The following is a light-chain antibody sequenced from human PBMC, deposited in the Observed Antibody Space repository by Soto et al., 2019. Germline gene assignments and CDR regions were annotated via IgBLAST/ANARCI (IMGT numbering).Light chain of an antibody. Sequence: EIVMTQSPATLSVSPGERATLSCRASQSVSSNLAWYQQKPGQAPRLLIFGASTRATGIPARFSGSGSVTEFTITISSLQSEDVAVYYCQQYNNWPLYTFGQGTKLEIK. CDR3: QQYNNWPLYT. J-gene: IGKJ2*01. CDR1: QSVSSN. V-gene: IGKV3-15*01. CDR2: GAS.